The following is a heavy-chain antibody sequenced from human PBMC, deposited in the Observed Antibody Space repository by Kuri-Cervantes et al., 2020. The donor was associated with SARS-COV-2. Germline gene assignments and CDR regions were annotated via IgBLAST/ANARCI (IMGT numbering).Heavy chain of an antibody. CDR1: GGSVSSGSYY. CDR2: IYYSGST. Sequence: SETLSLTCTVSGGSVSSGSYYWSWIRQPPGKGLEWIGYIYYSGSTNYNPSLKSRVTISVDTSKNQFSLKLSSVTAADTAVYYCARTHYATLLDIWGQGTKVTVSS. J-gene: IGHJ3*02. CDR3: ARTHYATLLDI. V-gene: IGHV4-61*01. D-gene: IGHD2-2*01.